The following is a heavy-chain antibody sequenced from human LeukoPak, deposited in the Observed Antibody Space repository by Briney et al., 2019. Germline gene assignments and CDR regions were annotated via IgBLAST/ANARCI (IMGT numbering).Heavy chain of an antibody. CDR1: GGSISSGDYY. Sequence: SETLSLTCTVSGGSISSGDYYWSWIRQPPGRGLEWIGYISYSGFTYYNPSLKSRVTISVDTSKNQFSLKLSSVTAADTAVYYCARDLYIGTPLGYYGMDVWGQGTTLTVSS. CDR2: ISYSGFT. D-gene: IGHD3-16*01. V-gene: IGHV4-30-4*02. J-gene: IGHJ6*02. CDR3: ARDLYIGTPLGYYGMDV.